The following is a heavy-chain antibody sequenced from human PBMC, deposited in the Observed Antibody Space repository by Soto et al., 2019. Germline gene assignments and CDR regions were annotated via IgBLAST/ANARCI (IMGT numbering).Heavy chain of an antibody. CDR3: ARAGYTHGSSYFDY. CDR1: GYTFTTYG. J-gene: IGHJ4*02. Sequence: QVHLVQSADEVKKPGASDKVSCQASGYTFTTYGLSWVRQAPGQGHEWMGWISTAKGDTNYAQEFQGRVTMTTDASRSRAYMELRSLRSDDTAVFYWARAGYTHGSSYFDYWGQGTLLTVSS. D-gene: IGHD1-1*01. CDR2: ISTAKGDT. V-gene: IGHV1-18*04.